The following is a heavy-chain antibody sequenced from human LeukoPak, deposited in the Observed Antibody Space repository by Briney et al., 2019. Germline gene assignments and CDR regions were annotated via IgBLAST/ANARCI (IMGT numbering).Heavy chain of an antibody. Sequence: PGGSLRLSCAASGFTFSTYAMHWVRQAPGKGLEWVAVISYDGSSKYYADSVKGRFTISRDNSKNTLYLRMNSLRAEDTAVYYCAKARSSYGYGDAFYIWGQGTMVTVSS. J-gene: IGHJ3*02. V-gene: IGHV3-30*04. CDR2: ISYDGSSK. D-gene: IGHD5-18*01. CDR1: GFTFSTYA. CDR3: AKARSSYGYGDAFYI.